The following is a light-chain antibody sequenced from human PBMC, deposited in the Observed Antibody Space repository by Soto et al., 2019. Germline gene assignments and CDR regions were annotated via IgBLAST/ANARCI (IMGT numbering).Light chain of an antibody. V-gene: IGKV3-15*01. J-gene: IGKJ2*01. CDR1: QSVGSD. Sequence: EIVMTQSPTTLSVSPGESVTLSCRASQSVGSDLAWYQQIPGQAPRLLIYGASTRATGIPARFSGSGSATEFTLTISSLQSEDFAVYYCQQYNNWPPYTFGHGTKLEIK. CDR3: QQYNNWPPYT. CDR2: GAS.